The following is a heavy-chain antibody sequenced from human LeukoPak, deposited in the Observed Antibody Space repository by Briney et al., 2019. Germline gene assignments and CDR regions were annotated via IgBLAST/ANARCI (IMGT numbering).Heavy chain of an antibody. J-gene: IGHJ5*02. CDR1: GFTVSNSY. CDR3: AREQAYWFGP. CDR2: IYPAGTT. Sequence: PGGSLRLSCAASGFTVSNSYMTWVRQAPGKGLEWVSFIYPAGTTSYADSVKGRFTISRDSSKNTLHLQMNSLRADDTAVYYCAREQAYWFGPWAQGSLFTVSS. V-gene: IGHV3-53*01.